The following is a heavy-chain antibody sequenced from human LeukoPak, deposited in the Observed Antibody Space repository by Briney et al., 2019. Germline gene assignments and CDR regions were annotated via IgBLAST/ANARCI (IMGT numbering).Heavy chain of an antibody. CDR3: TADQVSAAAGTGGID. D-gene: IGHD6-13*01. CDR2: IKSKTDGGTT. Sequence: GGSLRLSCAASGFTFSSYAMSWVRQAPGKGLEWVGRIKSKTDGGTTDYAAPVKGRFTISRDDSKNTLYLQMNSLKTEDTAVYYCTADQVSAAAGTGGIDWGQGTLVTVSS. V-gene: IGHV3-15*01. J-gene: IGHJ4*02. CDR1: GFTFSSYA.